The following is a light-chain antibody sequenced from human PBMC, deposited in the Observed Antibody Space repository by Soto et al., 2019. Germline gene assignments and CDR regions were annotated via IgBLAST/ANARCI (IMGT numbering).Light chain of an antibody. Sequence: DIQMTQSPSALSASVGGRCTITFLASQAIINYLAWYQQKPGKAPQLLIYGASTLQSGVPSRFSGSGSGTHFTLTVSSLEPEDFAVYYCQQRSKWPITFGQGTRLEIK. CDR2: GAS. J-gene: IGKJ5*01. V-gene: IGKV1-9*01. CDR1: QAIINY. CDR3: QQRSKWPIT.